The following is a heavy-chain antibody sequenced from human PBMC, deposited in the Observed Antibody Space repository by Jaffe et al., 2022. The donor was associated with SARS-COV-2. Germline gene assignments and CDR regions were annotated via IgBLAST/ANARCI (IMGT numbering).Heavy chain of an antibody. CDR3: ARAAPTEDRIWSGYSLIDY. J-gene: IGHJ4*02. CDR2: INSDGSST. V-gene: IGHV3-74*01. Sequence: EVQLVESGGGLVQPGGSLRLSCAASGFTFSSYWMHWVRQAPGKGLVWVSRINSDGSSTSYADSVKGRFTISRDNAKNTLYLQMNSLRAEDTAVYYCARAAPTEDRIWSGYSLIDYWGQGTLVTVSS. D-gene: IGHD3-3*01. CDR1: GFTFSSYW.